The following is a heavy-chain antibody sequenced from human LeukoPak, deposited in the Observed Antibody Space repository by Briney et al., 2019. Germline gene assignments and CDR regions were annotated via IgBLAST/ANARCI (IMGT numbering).Heavy chain of an antibody. V-gene: IGHV1-8*03. CDR2: MNPNSGNT. D-gene: IGHD3-22*01. CDR1: GYTFTSYD. J-gene: IGHJ1*01. Sequence: ASVKVSCKASGYTFTSYDINWVRQATGQGLEWMGWMNPNSGNTGYAQKFQGRVTITRNTSISTAYMELSSLRAEDTAVYYCAKALDSSGYYTLNFQHWGQGTLVTVSS. CDR3: AKALDSSGYYTLNFQH.